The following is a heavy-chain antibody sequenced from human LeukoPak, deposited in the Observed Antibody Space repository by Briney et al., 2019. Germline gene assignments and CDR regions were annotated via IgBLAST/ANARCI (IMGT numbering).Heavy chain of an antibody. V-gene: IGHV4-34*01. CDR2: INHSGST. J-gene: IGHJ4*02. CDR1: GGSFSGYY. Sequence: SETLSLTCAVYGGSFSGYYWGWIRQPPGKGLEWIGEINHSGSTNYNPSLKSRVTISVDTSKNQFSLKLSSVTAADTAVYYCARDYKYAFDNWGQGTLVTVSS. D-gene: IGHD5-24*01. CDR3: ARDYKYAFDN.